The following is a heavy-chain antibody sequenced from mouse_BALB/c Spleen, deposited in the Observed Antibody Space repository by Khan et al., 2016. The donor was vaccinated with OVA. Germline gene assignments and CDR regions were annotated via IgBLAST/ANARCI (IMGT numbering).Heavy chain of an antibody. CDR3: ARETVGRFAY. Sequence: VQLQESGPGLVKPSQSLSLTCTVTGYSITSDYVRNWIRQFPGNKLEWMGIISYSGSTSYNPFLKSRITITRDTSKNQFFLQLNSVTTEDTATDYCARETVGRFAYWGQGTLVTVSA. CDR1: GYSITSDYV. D-gene: IGHD1-1*01. CDR2: ISYSGST. J-gene: IGHJ3*01. V-gene: IGHV3-2*02.